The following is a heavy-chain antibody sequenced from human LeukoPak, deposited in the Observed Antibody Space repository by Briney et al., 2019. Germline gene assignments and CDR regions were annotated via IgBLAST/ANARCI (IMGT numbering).Heavy chain of an antibody. V-gene: IGHV3-48*04. CDR1: GFTFSSYS. CDR3: AREDSSGRQGDY. D-gene: IGHD6-19*01. Sequence: GGSLRLSCAASGFTFSSYSMNWVRQAPGKGLEWVSYISSSSTIYYADSVKGRFTISRDNAKNSLYLQMNSLRAEDTAVYYCAREDSSGRQGDYWGQGTLVTVSS. J-gene: IGHJ4*02. CDR2: ISSSSTI.